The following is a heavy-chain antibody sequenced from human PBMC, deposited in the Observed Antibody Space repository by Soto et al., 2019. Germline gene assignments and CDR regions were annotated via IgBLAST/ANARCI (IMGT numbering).Heavy chain of an antibody. CDR2: MSPNSGNT. J-gene: IGHJ5*02. CDR3: ARGTPPLRVLEWLSPFREYNCVDP. Sequence: GASVKVSCKASGYTFTSYDINWVRQATGQGLEWMGWMSPNSGNTGYAQKFQGRVTMTRNTSISTAYMELSSLRSEDTAVYYCARGTPPLRVLEWLSPFREYNCVDPWRQATLVTVS. D-gene: IGHD3-3*01. V-gene: IGHV1-8*01. CDR1: GYTFTSYD.